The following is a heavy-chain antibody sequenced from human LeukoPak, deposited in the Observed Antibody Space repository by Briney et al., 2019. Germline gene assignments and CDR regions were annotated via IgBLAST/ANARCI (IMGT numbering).Heavy chain of an antibody. D-gene: IGHD1-26*01. CDR1: GGSISSGGYY. CDR3: ARGLWDYYYGMDV. V-gene: IGHV4-31*03. CDR2: IYYSGST. J-gene: IGHJ6*02. Sequence: SETLSLTCTVSGGSISSGGYYWSWIRQHPGKGLEWIGYIYYSGSTYYNPSLKSRVTISVDTSKNQFSPKLSSVTAADTAVYYCARGLWDYYYGMDVWGQGTTVTVSS.